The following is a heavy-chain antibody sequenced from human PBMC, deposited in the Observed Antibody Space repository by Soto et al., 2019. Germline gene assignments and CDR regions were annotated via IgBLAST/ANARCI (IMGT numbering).Heavy chain of an antibody. CDR2: IYSGGST. CDR1: GFTVSSNY. V-gene: IGHV3-66*01. J-gene: IGHJ6*02. CDR3: ARDIPSYSSSSGYLSDFGKDV. D-gene: IGHD6-13*01. Sequence: GGSLRLSCAASGFTVSSNYMSWVRQAPGKGLEWVSVIYSGGSTYYADSVKGRFTISRHNSKNTLYLQMNSLRAEDTAGYYCARDIPSYSSSSGYLSDFGKDVWGQGTTVTVSS.